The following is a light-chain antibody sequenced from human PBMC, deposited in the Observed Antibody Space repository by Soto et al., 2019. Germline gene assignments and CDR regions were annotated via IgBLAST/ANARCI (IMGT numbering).Light chain of an antibody. CDR3: SSNAGSDNVI. CDR2: EVS. V-gene: IGLV2-8*01. Sequence: QSALTQPPSASGSPGQSVTISCTGTSSDVGGYNYVSWYQQHPGKAPKLMIYEVSKRPSGVPDRFSGSKSGNTASLTVSGLQAEDEGDYFCSSNAGSDNVIFGGGTKLTVL. CDR1: SSDVGGYNY. J-gene: IGLJ2*01.